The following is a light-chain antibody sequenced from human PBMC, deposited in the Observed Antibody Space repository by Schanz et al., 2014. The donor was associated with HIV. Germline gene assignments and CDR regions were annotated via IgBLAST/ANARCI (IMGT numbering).Light chain of an antibody. CDR3: SSYTRSSTLYV. CDR2: DVS. CDR1: SSDIGGYNY. V-gene: IGLV2-14*03. Sequence: QSALTQPASVSGSPGQSITISCTGTSSDIGGYNYVSWYQQHPGKAPKLMIYDVSNRPSGVSDRFSGSKSGNTASLTISRLHAEDEATYFCSSYTRSSTLYVFGTGTKLTVL. J-gene: IGLJ1*01.